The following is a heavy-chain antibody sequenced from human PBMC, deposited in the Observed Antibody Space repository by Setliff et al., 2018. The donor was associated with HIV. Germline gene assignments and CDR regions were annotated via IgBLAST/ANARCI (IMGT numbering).Heavy chain of an antibody. J-gene: IGHJ4*02. D-gene: IGHD3-22*01. CDR2: INYRGTT. CDR1: GGSFSDQY. CDR3: ARGDYYDSTGYEGLDS. V-gene: IGHV4-34*01. Sequence: LSLTCAVYGGSFSDQYWSWIRQPPGKGLEWIGEINYRGTTNDNPSLRSRVTISVDTSRNQFSLKLNSVTAADTAVYYCARGDYYDSTGYEGLDSWGRGTLVTISS.